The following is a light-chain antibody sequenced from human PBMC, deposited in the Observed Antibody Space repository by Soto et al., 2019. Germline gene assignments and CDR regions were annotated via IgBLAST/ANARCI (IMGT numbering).Light chain of an antibody. CDR3: QQLNYWPRIT. J-gene: IGKJ5*01. CDR2: GAS. CDR1: QTVSSN. V-gene: IGKV3-15*01. Sequence: IVLTQSPATLSLSPGESAILSCRASQTVSSNLAWYQQRPGQAPRLLIYGASTRASGIPPRFSGSGSGTDLTLTISSLQSEDFAVYYCQQLNYWPRITFGQGTRLEIK.